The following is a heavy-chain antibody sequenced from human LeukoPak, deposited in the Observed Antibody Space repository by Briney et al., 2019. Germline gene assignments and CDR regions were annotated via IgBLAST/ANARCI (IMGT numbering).Heavy chain of an antibody. CDR3: SKVVSYDSGGPIDY. CDR1: GFTFSSYG. D-gene: IGHD3-22*01. Sequence: GGSLRLSCAASGFTFSSYGMHWVRQAPGKGLERVAVISYDGSNKYYADSVKGRFTISRDNYKNTQYLQMNSLRAEDTAVYYCSKVVSYDSGGPIDYWGQGTLVTVSS. V-gene: IGHV3-30*18. CDR2: ISYDGSNK. J-gene: IGHJ4*02.